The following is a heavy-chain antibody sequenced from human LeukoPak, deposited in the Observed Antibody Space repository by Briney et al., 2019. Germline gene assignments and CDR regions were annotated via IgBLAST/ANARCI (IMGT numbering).Heavy chain of an antibody. CDR1: GFTFIDYD. J-gene: IGHJ4*02. CDR3: ARGGIQVSGIDEFDY. CDR2: IGIRGDR. Sequence: GGSLRLSCAASGFTFIDYDMHWVRQVIGKGLEWVSPIGIRGDRHDSGSVKGRFTISRENAESSLYLQMNSLRAEATGVYYCARGGIQVSGIDEFDYWGQGTLVTVSS. V-gene: IGHV3-13*01. D-gene: IGHD6-19*01.